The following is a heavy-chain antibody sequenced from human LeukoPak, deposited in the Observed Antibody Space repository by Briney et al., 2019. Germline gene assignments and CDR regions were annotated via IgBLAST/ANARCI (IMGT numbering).Heavy chain of an antibody. D-gene: IGHD5-12*01. CDR2: ISESSRFI. CDR3: AKSAYAGYDGGYMGQS. CDR1: GFTFRGYA. J-gene: IGHJ1*01. V-gene: IGHV3-23*01. Sequence: GGSLRLSCGASGFTFRGYAMSWVRQAPGKGLEWVSGISESSRFIHHADSVKGRFTISRDDSTNTLHLQMNSLKAEDTAVYYCAKSAYAGYDGGYMGQSWGQGTLVTVSS.